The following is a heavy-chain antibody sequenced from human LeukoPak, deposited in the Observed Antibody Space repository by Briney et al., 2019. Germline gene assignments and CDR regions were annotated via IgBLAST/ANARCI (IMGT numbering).Heavy chain of an antibody. J-gene: IGHJ4*02. D-gene: IGHD5-18*01. CDR2: INHSGVST. CDR1: GYTFTSYY. V-gene: IGHV1-46*01. CDR3: ARDSGGYSYGRFDY. Sequence: ASVKVSCKASGYTFTSYYMHWVRQAPGQGLECMGIINHSGVSTSYAQRFQGRVTMTRDTSTSTVYMELSSLRSEDTAVYYCARDSGGYSYGRFDYWGQGTVVTVSS.